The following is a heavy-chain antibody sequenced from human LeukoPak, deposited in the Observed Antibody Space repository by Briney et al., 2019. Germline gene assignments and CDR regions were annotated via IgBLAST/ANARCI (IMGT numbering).Heavy chain of an antibody. Sequence: GGSLRLSCAASGFTFSSYWMAWVRQAPGKRLEWVANIKQDGSENYYVDSVKGRFTISRDNAKNSLYLQMNSLRAEDTAVYYCARDSRGALDYWGQGTLVTVSS. CDR3: ARDSRGALDY. J-gene: IGHJ4*02. CDR1: GFTFSSYW. CDR2: IKQDGSEN. V-gene: IGHV3-7*05.